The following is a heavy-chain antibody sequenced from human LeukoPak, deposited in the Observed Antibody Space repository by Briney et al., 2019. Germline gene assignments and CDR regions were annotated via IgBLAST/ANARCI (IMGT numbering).Heavy chain of an antibody. CDR1: GFTFSSNA. CDR2: ISGSGGTT. V-gene: IGHV3-23*01. Sequence: PGGSLRLSCVASGFTFSSNALTWVRQAPGKGLECVSVISGSGGTTHYADSVKGRFSISRDTPKNTLYLQMNSLRAEDTAVYYCAKGRIDYPWYFDYWGQGTLVTVSS. CDR3: AKGRIDYPWYFDY. J-gene: IGHJ4*02. D-gene: IGHD4-11*01.